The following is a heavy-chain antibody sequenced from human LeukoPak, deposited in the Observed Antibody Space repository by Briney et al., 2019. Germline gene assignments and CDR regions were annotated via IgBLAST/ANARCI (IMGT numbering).Heavy chain of an antibody. D-gene: IGHD2/OR15-2a*01. Sequence: PGGSLRLSCAASGFTFSSYSMNWVRQAPGKGLEWVSSISSSSSYIYYADSVKGRFTISRGNAKNSLYLQMNSLRAEDTAVYYCARDPPPQIAFDYWGQGTLVTVSS. CDR2: ISSSSSYI. V-gene: IGHV3-21*01. CDR3: ARDPPPQIAFDY. CDR1: GFTFSSYS. J-gene: IGHJ4*02.